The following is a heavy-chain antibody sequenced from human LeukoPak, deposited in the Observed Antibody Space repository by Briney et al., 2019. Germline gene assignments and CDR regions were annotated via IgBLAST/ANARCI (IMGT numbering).Heavy chain of an antibody. CDR3: AKDLFPKLTGNFDY. Sequence: GGSLRLSCVASGFSFNTYDMNWVRQAPGKGLEWVSYISSSGTTIHYADSVWGRFTVSRDNARNSVYLQMNGLRAEDTAVYYCAKDLFPKLTGNFDYWGQGTLVTVSS. J-gene: IGHJ4*02. V-gene: IGHV3-48*01. D-gene: IGHD7-27*01. CDR2: ISSSGTTI. CDR1: GFSFNTYD.